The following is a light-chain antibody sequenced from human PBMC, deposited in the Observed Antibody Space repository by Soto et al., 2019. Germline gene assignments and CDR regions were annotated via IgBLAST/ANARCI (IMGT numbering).Light chain of an antibody. CDR2: AAS. CDR1: QSISSY. CDR3: QQSYSTPPWT. V-gene: IGKV1-39*01. J-gene: IGKJ1*01. Sequence: DIQMTQSPSSLSASVGDRVTITCRASQSISSYLNWYQQKPGKAPKLLIYAASSLQSGVPSRFSGSGSGTDFTLTISSLQPEDSATYYCQQSYSTPPWTVGQETKVEIK.